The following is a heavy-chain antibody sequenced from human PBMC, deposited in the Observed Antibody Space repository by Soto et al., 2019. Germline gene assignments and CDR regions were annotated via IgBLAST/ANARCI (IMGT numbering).Heavy chain of an antibody. J-gene: IGHJ4*02. Sequence: EVQLVESGGGLVQPGGSLRLSCAASGFTFSSHWIHWVRQAPGKGLVWVSRINSGGSTTDYADSVKGRFTIPRDNAKNTLYLQMNGLRGEDTAVYHCVRGASGYYYVDSWGQGTLATVSS. CDR2: INSGGSTT. CDR3: VRGASGYYYVDS. D-gene: IGHD5-18*01. V-gene: IGHV3-74*01. CDR1: GFTFSSHW.